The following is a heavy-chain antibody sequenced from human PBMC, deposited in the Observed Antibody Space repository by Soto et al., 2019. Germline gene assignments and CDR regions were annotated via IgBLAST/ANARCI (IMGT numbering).Heavy chain of an antibody. CDR2: IYHTGST. V-gene: IGHV4-31*03. J-gene: IGHJ4*02. CDR3: ARSQVAMIHPFEY. Sequence: QVQLQESGPGLVKPSQTLSLTCTVSGVSISSGGYYWSWIRQHPGKGLEWIGYIYHTGSTYHNPSLKGRVTISVYTSNNQFSLNLSSVTAADTAVYHCARSQVAMIHPFEYWGQGTLVTVSS. CDR1: GVSISSGGYY. D-gene: IGHD3-22*01.